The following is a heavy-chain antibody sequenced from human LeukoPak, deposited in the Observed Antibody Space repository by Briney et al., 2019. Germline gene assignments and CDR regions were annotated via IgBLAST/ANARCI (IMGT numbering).Heavy chain of an antibody. D-gene: IGHD1-14*01. J-gene: IGHJ4*02. CDR1: GFTFSSYD. CDR3: AREKDRVFDY. Sequence: GGSLRLSCVASGFTFSSYDMHWVRPAPGKGLEWVAVLWYDGSNTYYADSVKGRFTISRDNSKNTLYLQMNSLRAEDTAVYYCAREKDRVFDYWGQGTLVTVSS. V-gene: IGHV3-33*01. CDR2: LWYDGSNT.